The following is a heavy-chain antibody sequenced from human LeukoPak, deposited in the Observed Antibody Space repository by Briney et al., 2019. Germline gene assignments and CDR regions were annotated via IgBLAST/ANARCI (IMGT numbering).Heavy chain of an antibody. CDR1: GGSISSGDYY. J-gene: IGHJ3*02. Sequence: SETLSLTCTVSGGSISSGDYYWSWIRQPPGKGLEWIGYIYYSGSTNYNPSLKSRLTISVDTSKNQFSLRLSSVTAADTAMYFCARGGYCTSNSCYGDDAFDIWGQGTMVIVSS. CDR3: ARGGYCTSNSCYGDDAFDI. V-gene: IGHV4-61*08. CDR2: IYYSGST. D-gene: IGHD2-2*01.